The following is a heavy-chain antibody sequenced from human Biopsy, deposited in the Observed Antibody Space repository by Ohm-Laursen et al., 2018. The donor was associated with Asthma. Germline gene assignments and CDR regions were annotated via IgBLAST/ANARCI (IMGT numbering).Heavy chain of an antibody. CDR2: INPSGGST. J-gene: IGHJ4*02. CDR3: ARRGITGTTLDY. Sequence: ASVKVSCKVSGYTFTSYYMHWVRQAPGQGLEWVGIINPSGGSTSYAQKFQGRVTMTRDTSTSTVYMELSSLRSEDTAVYYCARRGITGTTLDYWGQGTLVTVSS. D-gene: IGHD1-7*01. CDR1: GYTFTSYY. V-gene: IGHV1-46*01.